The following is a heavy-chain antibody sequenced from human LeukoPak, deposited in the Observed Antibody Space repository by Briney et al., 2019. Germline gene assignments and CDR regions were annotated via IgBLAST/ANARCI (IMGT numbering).Heavy chain of an antibody. J-gene: IGHJ4*02. CDR3: ARASFISKYCSSTSCSLEY. D-gene: IGHD2-2*01. Sequence: ASVKVSCKASGYTFSGYYMHWVRQAPGQGLEWVGCINPNSGGTNYAQKFQGRVTMTRDTSISTAYMELSRLRSDDTAVYYCARASFISKYCSSTSCSLEYWGQGTLVTVSS. V-gene: IGHV1-2*02. CDR2: INPNSGGT. CDR1: GYTFSGYY.